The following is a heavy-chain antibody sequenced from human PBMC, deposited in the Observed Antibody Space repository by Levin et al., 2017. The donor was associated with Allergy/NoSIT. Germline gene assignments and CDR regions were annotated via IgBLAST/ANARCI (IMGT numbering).Heavy chain of an antibody. D-gene: IGHD6-13*01. J-gene: IGHJ4*02. CDR2: ISSSGSTI. CDR3: ARDGARSSSWYTPLNFDY. V-gene: IGHV3-48*03. Sequence: GGSLRLSCAASGFTFSSYEMNWVRQAPGKGLEWVSYISSSGSTIYYADSVKGRFTISRDNAKNSLYQQMNSLRAEDTAVYYCARDGARSSSWYTPLNFDYWGQGTLVTVSS. CDR1: GFTFSSYE.